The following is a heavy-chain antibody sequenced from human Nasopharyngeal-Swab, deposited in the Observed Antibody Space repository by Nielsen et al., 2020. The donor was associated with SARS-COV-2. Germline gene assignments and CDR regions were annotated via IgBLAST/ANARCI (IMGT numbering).Heavy chain of an antibody. Sequence: WIRQPPGKGLEWVSAISGGGGSTYYADSVKGRFTISRDNSKNTLYLQMNSLRAEDTAVYYCATDTQWLALFDYWGQGTLVTVSS. J-gene: IGHJ4*02. CDR2: ISGGGGST. CDR3: ATDTQWLALFDY. V-gene: IGHV3-23*01. D-gene: IGHD6-19*01.